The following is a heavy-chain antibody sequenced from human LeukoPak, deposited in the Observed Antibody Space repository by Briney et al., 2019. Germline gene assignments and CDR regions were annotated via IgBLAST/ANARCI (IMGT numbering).Heavy chain of an antibody. D-gene: IGHD2-21*01. V-gene: IGHV3-21*04. Sequence: GGSLRLSCAASGFTFSSYSMNWVRQAPGKGLEWVSSISSSSSYIYYADSVKGRFTISRDNAKNSLYLQMNSLRPEDTALYYCARGEWASPFAAYFWGQGTLVTVSS. CDR2: ISSSSSYI. J-gene: IGHJ4*02. CDR1: GFTFSSYS. CDR3: ARGEWASPFAAYF.